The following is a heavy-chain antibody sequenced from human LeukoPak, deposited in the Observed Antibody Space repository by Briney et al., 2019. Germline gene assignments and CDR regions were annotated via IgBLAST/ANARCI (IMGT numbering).Heavy chain of an antibody. CDR3: ASHYGSGSSPFDH. D-gene: IGHD3-10*01. V-gene: IGHV3-21*01. J-gene: IGHJ4*02. CDR1: GFTFSSYT. CDR2: ISRSNSFI. Sequence: PGGSLRLSCAAFGFTFSSYTMNWVRQAPGKGLEWVSSISRSNSFIYYADSVKGRFTISRDDARNSLYLQMNSLRAEDTAVYYCASHYGSGSSPFDHWGQGTLVTVST.